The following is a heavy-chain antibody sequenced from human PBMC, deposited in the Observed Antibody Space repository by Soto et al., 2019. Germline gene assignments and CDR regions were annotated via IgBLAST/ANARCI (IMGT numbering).Heavy chain of an antibody. CDR1: GGTFSSYA. D-gene: IGHD5-12*01. Sequence: ASVKVSCKASGGTFSSYAISWVRQTPGQGLEWMGGIIPIFGTANYAQKFQGRVTITADESTSTAYMELSSLRSEDTAVYYCARVGSGYVFHYWGQGTLVTVSS. J-gene: IGHJ4*02. CDR2: IIPIFGTA. V-gene: IGHV1-69*13. CDR3: ARVGSGYVFHY.